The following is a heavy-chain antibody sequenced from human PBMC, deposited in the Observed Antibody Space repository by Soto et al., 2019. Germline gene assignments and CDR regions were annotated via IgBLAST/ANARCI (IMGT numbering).Heavy chain of an antibody. Sequence: SETLSLTCTVSGGSISSSYWSWIRQPPGKGLEWIGYIYYSGSTNYNPSLKSRVTISIDTSKNQFSLKLSSVIAADTAVYYCARTYSGGSSEYYYYYMDVWGKGNTVTVSS. CDR3: ARTYSGGSSEYYYYYMDV. J-gene: IGHJ6*03. V-gene: IGHV4-59*08. CDR2: IYYSGST. D-gene: IGHD2-15*01. CDR1: GGSISSSY.